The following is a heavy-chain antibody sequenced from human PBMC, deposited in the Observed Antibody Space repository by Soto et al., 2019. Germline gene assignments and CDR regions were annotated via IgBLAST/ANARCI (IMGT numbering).Heavy chain of an antibody. CDR2: ISYDGSNK. V-gene: IGHV3-30*18. Sequence: GGSLRLSCAASGFTFSSYGMHWVRQAPGKGLEWVAVISYDGSNKYYADSVKGRFTISRDNSKNTLYLQMNSLRAEDTAVYYCAKIRGSGRSYYYYGMDVWGQGTTVTVSS. J-gene: IGHJ6*02. D-gene: IGHD3-3*01. CDR3: AKIRGSGRSYYYYGMDV. CDR1: GFTFSSYG.